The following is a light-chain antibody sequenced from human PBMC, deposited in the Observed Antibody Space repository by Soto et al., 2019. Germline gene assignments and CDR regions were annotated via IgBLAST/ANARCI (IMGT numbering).Light chain of an antibody. J-gene: IGKJ5*01. Sequence: EIVLTQSPGTLSLSPGERATLSCRASQSVSSSYLAWYQQKPGQAPRLLIYGASSRATGIPDRFSGSGSGTDFTLTVSRLEAEDFVVYYCQQYGRSPLVTFGQGTRLEIK. CDR1: QSVSSSY. CDR3: QQYGRSPLVT. V-gene: IGKV3-20*01. CDR2: GAS.